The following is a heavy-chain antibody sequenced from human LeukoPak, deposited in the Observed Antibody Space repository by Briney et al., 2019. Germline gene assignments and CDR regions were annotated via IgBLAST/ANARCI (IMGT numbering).Heavy chain of an antibody. Sequence: GGSLRLSCAASGLTVSSNYMSWVRQAPGKGLEWVSVIYSGGSTYYADSVKGRFTISRDNYKSMLYLQMDSLRDEDTALYYCARDYIAVAVADHPGGNWFDPRGQGALVTVSS. CDR3: ARDYIAVAVADHPGGNWFDP. D-gene: IGHD6-19*01. CDR1: GLTVSSNY. J-gene: IGHJ5*02. V-gene: IGHV3-53*01. CDR2: IYSGGST.